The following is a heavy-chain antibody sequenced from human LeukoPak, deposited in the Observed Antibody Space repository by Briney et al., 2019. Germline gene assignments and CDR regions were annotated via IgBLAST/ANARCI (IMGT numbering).Heavy chain of an antibody. CDR1: GGSISSYY. V-gene: IGHV4-59*08. CDR2: IYYSGST. J-gene: IGHJ3*02. Sequence: SETLSLTCTVSGGSISSYYWSWIRQPPGKGLEWIGDIYYSGSTNYNPSLKSRVTISLDTSENQFSLKLSSVTAADTAAYYCARHMTVTYDAFDIWGQGTMVTVSS. CDR3: ARHMTVTYDAFDI. D-gene: IGHD3-22*01.